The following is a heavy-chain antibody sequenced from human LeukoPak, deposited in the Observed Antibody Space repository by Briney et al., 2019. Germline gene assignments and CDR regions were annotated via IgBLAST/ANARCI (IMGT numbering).Heavy chain of an antibody. CDR3: ARYSMVRGALNWFDP. Sequence: GESLKISCKGSGYSFTSYWIGWVRQMPGKGLEWMGIIYPGDSDTRYSPSFQGQVTISADKSISTAYLQWSSLKASDTAMYYCARYSMVRGALNWFDPWGQGTLVTVSS. D-gene: IGHD3-10*01. CDR2: IYPGDSDT. V-gene: IGHV5-51*01. CDR1: GYSFTSYW. J-gene: IGHJ5*02.